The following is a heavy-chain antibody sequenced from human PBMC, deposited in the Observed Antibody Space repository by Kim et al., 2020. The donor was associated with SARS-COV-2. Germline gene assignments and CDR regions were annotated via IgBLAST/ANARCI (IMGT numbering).Heavy chain of an antibody. CDR2: ISYDGSNK. D-gene: IGHD5-12*01. Sequence: GGSLRLSCAASGFTFSSYGMHWVRQAPGKGLEWVAVISYDGSNKYYADSVKGRFTISRDNSKNTLYLQMNSLRAEDTAVDYCAKDQGGYDGLGDFDYWG. J-gene: IGHJ4*01. V-gene: IGHV3-30*18. CDR1: GFTFSSYG. CDR3: AKDQGGYDGLGDFDY.